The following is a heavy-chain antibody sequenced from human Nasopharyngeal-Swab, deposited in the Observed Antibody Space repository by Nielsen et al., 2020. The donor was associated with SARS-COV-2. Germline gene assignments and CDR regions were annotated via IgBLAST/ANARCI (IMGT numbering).Heavy chain of an antibody. CDR2: IIPVLPIT. Sequence: SVKVSCKTSGGTFSSYGISWVRQAPGEGLEWMGGIIPVLPITRYAQKFRDRVTITAGKSTSTAYMELSSLRSEDTAAYYCARGGWLRKDYYYSYYYMDVWGKGTTVTVSS. J-gene: IGHJ6*03. CDR3: ARGGWLRKDYYYSYYYMDV. V-gene: IGHV1-69*10. D-gene: IGHD5-24*01. CDR1: GGTFSSYG.